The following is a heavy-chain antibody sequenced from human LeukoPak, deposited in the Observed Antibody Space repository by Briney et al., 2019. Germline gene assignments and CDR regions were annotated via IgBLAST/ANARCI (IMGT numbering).Heavy chain of an antibody. CDR1: RYTFTSYD. CDR3: ARLSQTPDYYSNGGYYYLGY. V-gene: IGHV1-8*01. Sequence: ASVKVSCKASRYTFTSYDISWVREAAGQGLEWMGWMNPNTGRTGFAQKFQGRLTMTRDTSISTAYMELRSLRSEDTAVYYCARLSQTPDYYSNGGYYYLGYWGQGTPVTVSS. CDR2: MNPNTGRT. D-gene: IGHD3-22*01. J-gene: IGHJ4*02.